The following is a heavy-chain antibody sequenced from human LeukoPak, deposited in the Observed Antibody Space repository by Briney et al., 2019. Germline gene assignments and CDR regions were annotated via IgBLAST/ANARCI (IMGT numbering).Heavy chain of an antibody. CDR1: GFTFSTYA. V-gene: IGHV3-23*01. D-gene: IGHD3-22*01. J-gene: IGHJ4*02. CDR3: ASTWGHYYDSSGYYALSFDS. CDR2: ISGSGGST. Sequence: GGSLRLSCATSGFTFSTYARSWVRQAPGKGLEWVSVISGSGGSTYYADSVKGRFTISRDNAKNSLYLQMNSLRAEDTAVYYCASTWGHYYDSSGYYALSFDSWGQGTLVTVSS.